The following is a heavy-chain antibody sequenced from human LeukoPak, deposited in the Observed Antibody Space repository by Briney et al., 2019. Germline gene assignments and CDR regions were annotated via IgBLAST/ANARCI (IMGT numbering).Heavy chain of an antibody. J-gene: IGHJ4*02. CDR3: ARGGQHLWPAYFDY. V-gene: IGHV4-4*07. D-gene: IGHD5-18*01. CDR1: GGSISTHY. Sequence: SETLSLTCTVSGGSISTHYWSWIRQSAGKGLEWIGRIYISRRTDYNPSLKSRVTMSVDTSKNQFSLKLSPVTAADTAVYYCARGGQHLWPAYFDYWGQGTLVTVSS. CDR2: IYISRRT.